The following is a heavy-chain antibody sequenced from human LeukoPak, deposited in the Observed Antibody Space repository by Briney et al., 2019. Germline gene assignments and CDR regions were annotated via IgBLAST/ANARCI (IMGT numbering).Heavy chain of an antibody. V-gene: IGHV3-48*04. Sequence: GGSLRLSCAASGFTFSSYSMSWVRQAPGKGLEWVSYISRSSSTIYYADSVKGRFTISRDNAKNSLYLQMNSLRAEDMALYYCAKEGVVTRPTIGSYYYYYMDVWGKGTTVTVSS. CDR1: GFTFSSYS. CDR2: ISRSSSTI. J-gene: IGHJ6*03. CDR3: AKEGVVTRPTIGSYYYYYMDV. D-gene: IGHD3-22*01.